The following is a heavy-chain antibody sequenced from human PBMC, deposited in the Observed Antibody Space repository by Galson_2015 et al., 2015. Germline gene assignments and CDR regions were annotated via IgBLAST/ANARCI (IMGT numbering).Heavy chain of an antibody. CDR2: IYLGDSDT. CDR1: GNTSTSYW. V-gene: IGHV5-51*01. Sequence: QSGAEVKEPGESLKISCKGSGNTSTSYWIGWVRQKPGKGLEWMGTIYLGDSDTRYSPSFQGQVTISVGKSISTAYLQWSSLKASDTAMYYCARQGNEWNPRAPDSWGQGTLVTVSS. J-gene: IGHJ4*02. D-gene: IGHD1-1*01. CDR3: ARQGNEWNPRAPDS.